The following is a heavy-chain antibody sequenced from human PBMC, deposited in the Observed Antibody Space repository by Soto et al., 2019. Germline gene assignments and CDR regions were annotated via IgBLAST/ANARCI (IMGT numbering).Heavy chain of an antibody. CDR1: GFTFSSYG. V-gene: IGHV3-30*18. J-gene: IGHJ6*02. CDR3: VKDGSSGWPYYYGLDV. Sequence: QVQLVESGGGGVQPGRSLRLSCAASGFTFSSYGMHWVRQAPGKGLEWVAVISYDGRNKYYADSVKGRFTISRYNSKNTLYLQMSSLRAEDTAVYYCVKDGSSGWPYYYGLDVWRQGTTVTVSS. D-gene: IGHD6-19*01. CDR2: ISYDGRNK.